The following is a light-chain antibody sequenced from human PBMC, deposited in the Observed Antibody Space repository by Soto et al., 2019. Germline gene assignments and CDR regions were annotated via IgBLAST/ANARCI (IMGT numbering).Light chain of an antibody. J-gene: IGKJ4*01. CDR1: QSVSSY. Sequence: EIVLTQSPATLSLSPGERATLSCRASQSVSSYLAWYQQKPGQAPRLLIYDASNRATGIPARFSGSGSGTAFTLTISTLEPEDFAVYYGQQHSNSELTFGGGTKVEIK. CDR3: QQHSNSELT. V-gene: IGKV3-11*01. CDR2: DAS.